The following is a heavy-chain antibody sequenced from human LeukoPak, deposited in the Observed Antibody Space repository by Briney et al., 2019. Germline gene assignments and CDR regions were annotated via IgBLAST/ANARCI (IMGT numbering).Heavy chain of an antibody. D-gene: IGHD3-22*01. Sequence: PGGSLRLSYAASGFTFSSYAMSWARQAPGKGLEWVSAISGSGGSTYYADSVKGRFTISRDNSKNTLYLQMNSLRAEDTAVYYCAGITMIVVVITTFDYWGQGTLVTVSS. CDR3: AGITMIVVVITTFDY. CDR1: GFTFSSYA. J-gene: IGHJ4*02. CDR2: ISGSGGST. V-gene: IGHV3-23*01.